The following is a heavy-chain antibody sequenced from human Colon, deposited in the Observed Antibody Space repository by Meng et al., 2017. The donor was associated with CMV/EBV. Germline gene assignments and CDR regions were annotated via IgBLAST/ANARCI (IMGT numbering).Heavy chain of an antibody. V-gene: IGHV3-23*01. D-gene: IGHD1-26*01. Sequence: GEALKISWAGSGFTFRNYAVSWVRQAPGKGLEWVSTIIDSGGSTYYADSVMGRFTISRDNSKNTLYLQMNSLSVEDTAGDYCAKGQWEVGIGWGPFDYWGQGTLVTVSS. J-gene: IGHJ4*02. CDR3: AKGQWEVGIGWGPFDY. CDR1: GFTFRNYA. CDR2: IIDSGGST.